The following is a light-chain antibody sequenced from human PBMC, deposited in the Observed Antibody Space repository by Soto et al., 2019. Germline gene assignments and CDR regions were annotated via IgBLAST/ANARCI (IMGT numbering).Light chain of an antibody. V-gene: IGKV3-20*01. J-gene: IGKJ1*01. CDR2: AAS. Sequence: EIVLTQSPGTLSSSPGERATLSCRASQSVSSSYLAWYRQKPGQAPRLLIYAASSGATGIPDRFSGSGSGTDFTLTISRLEPEDFAVYYCQQYGSSSWTFGQGTKVDIK. CDR1: QSVSSSY. CDR3: QQYGSSSWT.